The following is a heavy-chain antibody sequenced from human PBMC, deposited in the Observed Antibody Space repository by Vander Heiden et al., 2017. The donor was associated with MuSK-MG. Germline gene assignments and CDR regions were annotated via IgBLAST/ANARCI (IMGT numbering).Heavy chain of an antibody. V-gene: IGHV3-30*04. D-gene: IGHD5-18*01. CDR2: ISYDGSNK. J-gene: IGHJ4*02. Sequence: QVQLVESGGGVVQPGRSLRLSCAASGFTFSSYAMHWVRQAPGKGLEWVAVISYDGSNKYYADSVKGRFTISRDNSKNTLYLQMNSLRAEDTAVYYCARGSKIRGYSYGLDSYWGQGTLVTVSS. CDR3: ARGSKIRGYSYGLDSY. CDR1: GFTFSSYA.